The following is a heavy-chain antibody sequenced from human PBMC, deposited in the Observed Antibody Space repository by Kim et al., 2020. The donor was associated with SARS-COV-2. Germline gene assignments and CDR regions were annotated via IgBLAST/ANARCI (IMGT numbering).Heavy chain of an antibody. V-gene: IGHV3-11*04. D-gene: IGHD4-4*01. J-gene: IGHJ4*02. CDR3: ARGPNYSPFDY. Sequence: IYVDVSVEGRFTSSMDNDQNSLYVQMNSLRAEDTAVYYCARGPNYSPFDYWGQGTLVTVSS. CDR2: I.